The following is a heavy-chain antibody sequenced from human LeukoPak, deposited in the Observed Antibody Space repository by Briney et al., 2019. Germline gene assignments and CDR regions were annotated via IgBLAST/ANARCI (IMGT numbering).Heavy chain of an antibody. CDR1: GFTFSSYT. V-gene: IGHV3-23*01. J-gene: IGHJ4*02. CDR2: ISGSGGST. D-gene: IGHD1-1*01. Sequence: PGGSLRLSCAASGFTFSSYTMSWVRQAPGKGLEWVSAISGSGGSTYYADSVKGRFTISRDNSKNTLYLQMNSLRADDTAVYYCAKDFVRYNIQFDYWGQGALVTVSS. CDR3: AKDFVRYNIQFDY.